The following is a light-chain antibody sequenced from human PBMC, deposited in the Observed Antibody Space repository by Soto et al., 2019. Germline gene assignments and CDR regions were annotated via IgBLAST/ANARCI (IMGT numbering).Light chain of an antibody. J-gene: IGKJ1*01. Sequence: EIVMSHSPVTLSVSPGERATLSCRASQSVSSNLAWYQQKPGQAPRLLIYGVSTRATGIPARFSGSGSGTEFTLTITSLQSEDFAVYYCQQYNNWPPGTFGQGTKVDI. CDR1: QSVSSN. V-gene: IGKV3-15*01. CDR3: QQYNNWPPGT. CDR2: GVS.